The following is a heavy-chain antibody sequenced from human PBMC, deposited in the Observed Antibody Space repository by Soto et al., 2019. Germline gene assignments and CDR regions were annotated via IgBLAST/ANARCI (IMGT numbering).Heavy chain of an antibody. V-gene: IGHV3-74*01. Sequence: EVQLVESGGDLVQRGGSLRLSCAASGFPFSSYWMHWARHTPGKGLDWVARISGDGITTYYADSVTGRFTVSRDNAKNTLSLKISGLRAEDTAVYYCAREYYGLLTGYYPDYWGQGTLVSVSS. J-gene: IGHJ4*02. CDR1: GFPFSSYW. D-gene: IGHD3-9*01. CDR2: ISGDGITT. CDR3: AREYYGLLTGYYPDY.